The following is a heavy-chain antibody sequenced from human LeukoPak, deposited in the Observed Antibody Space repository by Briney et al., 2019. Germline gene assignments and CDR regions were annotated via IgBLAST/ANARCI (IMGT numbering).Heavy chain of an antibody. D-gene: IGHD6-19*01. J-gene: IGHJ4*02. CDR2: IKQDGTEK. CDR1: GFSFGSFW. CDR3: ARRSGIAVAGAFDY. Sequence: PGGSLRLSCAASGFSFGSFWMSWVRQAPGKGLEWVANIKQDGTEKYYADSVRGRFTISKDNAKNSLYLDMNRLRAEDTAVYYCARRSGIAVAGAFDYWGQGTLVTVSS. V-gene: IGHV3-7*03.